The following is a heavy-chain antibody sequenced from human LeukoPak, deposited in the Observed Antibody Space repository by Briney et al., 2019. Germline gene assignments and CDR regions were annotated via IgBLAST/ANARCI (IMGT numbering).Heavy chain of an antibody. D-gene: IGHD2-15*01. CDR3: AAGWVCSGGSCYYYFDY. CDR1: GYTFTSYY. CDR2: INPTGGST. V-gene: IGHV1-46*01. J-gene: IGHJ4*02. Sequence: ASVKVSCKASGYTFTSYYIHWVRQAPGQGLEWMGIINPTGGSTTYAQKFQGRATMTRDTSTSTVYMELSSLGSEDTAVYYCAAGWVCSGGSCYYYFDYWGQGTLVTVSS.